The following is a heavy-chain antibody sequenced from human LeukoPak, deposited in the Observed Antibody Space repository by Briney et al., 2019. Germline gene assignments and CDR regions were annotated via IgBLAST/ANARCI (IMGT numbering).Heavy chain of an antibody. CDR2: INPNSGGT. Sequence: GASVKVSCKASGYTFTSYYMHWVRQAPGQGLEWMGWINPNSGGTNYAQKFQGRVTMTRDTSISTAYMELSRLRSDDTAVYYCVRSLRDTAMALAGYDYMDVWGKGTTVTVSS. CDR1: GYTFTSYY. J-gene: IGHJ6*03. V-gene: IGHV1-2*02. CDR3: VRSLRDTAMALAGYDYMDV. D-gene: IGHD5-18*01.